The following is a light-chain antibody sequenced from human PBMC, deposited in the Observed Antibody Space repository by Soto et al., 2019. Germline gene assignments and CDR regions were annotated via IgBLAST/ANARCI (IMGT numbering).Light chain of an antibody. Sequence: QSALTQPASVSGSPGQSITISCTGTSSDVGGYNYVSWYQQHPGKAPKLMIYYVDNRPSGVSNRFSGSKSGNTASLTISGLQAEDEADYYCSSYTSSSTVVFGGGTKLNVL. J-gene: IGLJ2*01. V-gene: IGLV2-14*03. CDR3: SSYTSSSTVV. CDR2: YVD. CDR1: SSDVGGYNY.